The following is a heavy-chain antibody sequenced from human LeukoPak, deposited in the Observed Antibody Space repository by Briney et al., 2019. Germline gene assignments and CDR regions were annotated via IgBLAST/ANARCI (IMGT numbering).Heavy chain of an antibody. J-gene: IGHJ4*02. V-gene: IGHV4-39*07. CDR2: IYSSGST. CDR3: ARGGHYGSGSFDY. Sequence: PSETLSLTCTVSGASVSGSPYYWGWIRQPPGKGLEWIGSIYSSGSTYYNASLQSRVTISIETSKNQFSLKLSSVTAADTAVYYCARGGHYGSGSFDYWGQGTLVTVSS. CDR1: GASVSGSPYY. D-gene: IGHD3-10*01.